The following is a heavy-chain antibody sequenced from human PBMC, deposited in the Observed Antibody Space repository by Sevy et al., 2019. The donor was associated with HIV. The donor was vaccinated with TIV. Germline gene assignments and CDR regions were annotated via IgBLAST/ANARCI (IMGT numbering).Heavy chain of an antibody. D-gene: IGHD3-10*02. Sequence: GGSLSLSCAASGFTFSSHAMHWVRQPPGKGLEWMAAISYDGSSKYYADSVKGRFTISRDDSKNTLYLQMSSLRAGDTAVYYCARDGGYSVNFLPSGYWGQGTLVTVSS. J-gene: IGHJ4*02. V-gene: IGHV3-30-3*01. CDR1: GFTFSSHA. CDR2: ISYDGSSK. CDR3: ARDGGYSVNFLPSGY.